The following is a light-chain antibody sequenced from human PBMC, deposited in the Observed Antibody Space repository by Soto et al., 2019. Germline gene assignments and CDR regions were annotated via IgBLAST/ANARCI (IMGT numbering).Light chain of an antibody. V-gene: IGKV3-20*01. CDR2: GAS. CDR3: QQYGSSPT. Sequence: EIVLTQSPGTLSLSPGARATLSCRASQSVTSNYLAWYQQKPGQAPRLLMYGASSRVTGIPDRFSGSGSGTDFSLTIIRLEPEDFALYYCQQYGSSPTFGQGTKV. J-gene: IGKJ1*01. CDR1: QSVTSNY.